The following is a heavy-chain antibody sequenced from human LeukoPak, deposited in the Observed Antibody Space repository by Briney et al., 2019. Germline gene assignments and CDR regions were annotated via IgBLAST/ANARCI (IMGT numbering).Heavy chain of an antibody. V-gene: IGHV3-15*01. J-gene: IGHJ3*02. CDR1: GFTFSDAW. CDR3: ATEYSVFAFDI. Sequence: GGSLRLSCAASGFTFSDAWLSWVRQAPGKGLEWVGRIKRKTAGGTIDYAAPVKGRFTISRDDSKNTLYLQMNSLKTEDTAVYYCATEYSVFAFDIWGQGTMVTVSS. CDR2: IKRKTAGGTI. D-gene: IGHD5-12*01.